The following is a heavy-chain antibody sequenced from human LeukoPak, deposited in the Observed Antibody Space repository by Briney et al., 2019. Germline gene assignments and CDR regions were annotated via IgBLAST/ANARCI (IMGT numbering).Heavy chain of an antibody. Sequence: GGSLRLSCVASGFTFSNLAMGWVRQAPGKGLEWVSVISDSGGTTYYADSVKGRFTISRDNSRNTLYLQMNNLRVDDMAVYYCAKDARRYSGWYFFDHWGQGTLVTVSS. CDR3: AKDARRYSGWYFFDH. V-gene: IGHV3-23*01. CDR2: ISDSGGTT. CDR1: GFTFSNLA. J-gene: IGHJ4*02. D-gene: IGHD6-13*01.